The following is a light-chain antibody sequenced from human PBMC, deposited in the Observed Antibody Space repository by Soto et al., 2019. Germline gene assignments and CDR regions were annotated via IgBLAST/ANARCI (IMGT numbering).Light chain of an antibody. V-gene: IGKV3-20*01. J-gene: IGKJ3*01. Sequence: EVVLTQSPDTLSLSPGERATLSCRASQTISSNYVAWYQQKPGQAPRLLIYSASSRATGIPDRFSGSGSGTHFTLTISRLEPEDFAVYYCQQYGIVFGPGTKVDI. CDR2: SAS. CDR3: QQYGIV. CDR1: QTISSNY.